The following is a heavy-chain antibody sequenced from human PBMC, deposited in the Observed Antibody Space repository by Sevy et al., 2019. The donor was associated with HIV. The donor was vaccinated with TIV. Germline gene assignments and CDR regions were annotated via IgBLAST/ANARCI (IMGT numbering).Heavy chain of an antibody. D-gene: IGHD3-22*01. CDR1: GFTFSSYG. V-gene: IGHV3-30*18. Sequence: GGSLRLSCVASGFTFSSYGMHWVRQAPGKGLEWVAVISYDGSNKYYADSVKGRFTISRDNSKNTLYLQMNSLRAEDTAVYYCAKDLDGSYYDSSGYNGDYWGQGTLVTVSS. CDR2: ISYDGSNK. J-gene: IGHJ4*02. CDR3: AKDLDGSYYDSSGYNGDY.